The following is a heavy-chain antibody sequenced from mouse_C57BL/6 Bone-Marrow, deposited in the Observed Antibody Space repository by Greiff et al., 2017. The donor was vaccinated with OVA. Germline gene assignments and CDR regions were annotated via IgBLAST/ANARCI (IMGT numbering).Heavy chain of an antibody. J-gene: IGHJ4*01. V-gene: IGHV5-17*01. CDR2: ISSGSSTI. D-gene: IGHD1-1*01. Sequence: DVMLVESGGGLVKPGGSLKLSCAASGFTFSDYGMHWVRQAPEKGLEWVAYISSGSSTIYYADTVKGRFTISRDNAKNTLFLQMTSLRSEDTAMYYCARWASTVGAAMDYWGQGTSVTVSS. CDR1: GFTFSDYG. CDR3: ARWASTVGAAMDY.